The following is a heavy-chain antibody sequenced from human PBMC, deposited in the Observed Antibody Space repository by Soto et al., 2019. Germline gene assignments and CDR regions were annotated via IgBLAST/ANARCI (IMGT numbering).Heavy chain of an antibody. V-gene: IGHV1-18*01. CDR2: ISPYNGDT. CDR3: ARRGSNKWGGDFGF. Sequence: QVQLLQSGAEVKKPGASVKFSCQASGYTFTNYGITWVRQAPGQGLEWVGWISPYNGDTRYAQNVQGRVNLTTDTSTRAAYMERRRLRSEETALYYCARRGSNKWGGDFGFWGQGTLVTVSS. D-gene: IGHD2-15*01. CDR1: GYTFTNYG. J-gene: IGHJ4*02.